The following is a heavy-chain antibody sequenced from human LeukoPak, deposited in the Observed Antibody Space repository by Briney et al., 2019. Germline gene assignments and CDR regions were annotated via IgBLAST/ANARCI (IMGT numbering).Heavy chain of an antibody. CDR1: GFTFSSYS. D-gene: IGHD2-15*01. CDR3: ASSEKNEVVAATRGDWDFDY. CDR2: ISSSSSYI. Sequence: PGGSLRLSCAASGFTFSSYSMNWVRQAPGKGLEWVSSISSSSSYIYYADSVKGRFTISRDNARSSLYLQMNSLRAEDTAVYYCASSEKNEVVAATRGDWDFDYWGQGTLVTVSS. V-gene: IGHV3-21*01. J-gene: IGHJ4*02.